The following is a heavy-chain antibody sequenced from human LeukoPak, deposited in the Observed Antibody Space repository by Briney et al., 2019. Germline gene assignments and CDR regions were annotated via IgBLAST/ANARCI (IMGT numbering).Heavy chain of an antibody. D-gene: IGHD6-19*01. J-gene: IGHJ4*02. Sequence: SETLSLTCTVSGGSISCYYWSWIRQPPGKGLEWIGYIYYSGCTNYNPSLKSRVTISVDTSKNQFSLKLSSVTAADTAVYYCARVIAVAGRGDYFDYWGQGTLVTVSS. CDR1: GGSISCYY. V-gene: IGHV4-59*01. CDR3: ARVIAVAGRGDYFDY. CDR2: IYYSGCT.